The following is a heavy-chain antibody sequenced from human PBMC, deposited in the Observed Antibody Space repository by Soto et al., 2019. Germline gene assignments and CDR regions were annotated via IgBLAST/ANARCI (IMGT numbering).Heavy chain of an antibody. D-gene: IGHD3-10*01. CDR1: GYTFTGYY. CDR3: ARFGSAVDAFDI. CDR2: INPNSGGT. J-gene: IGHJ3*02. V-gene: IGHV1-2*02. Sequence: ASVKVSCNASGYTFTGYYMHWVRQAPGQGLEWMGWINPNSGGTNYAQKFQGRVTMTRDTSISTAYMELSRLRSDDTAVYYCARFGSAVDAFDIWGQGTMVTVSS.